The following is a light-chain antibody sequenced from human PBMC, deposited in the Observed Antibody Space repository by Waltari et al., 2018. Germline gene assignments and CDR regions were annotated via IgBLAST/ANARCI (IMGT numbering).Light chain of an antibody. CDR3: CSYAGSSTPNWV. Sequence: QSALTQPASVSGSPGQSITLSCTGTSSDVGSYNLVSWYQQHPGKDPKLMIYEVSKRPSGVSNRFSGSKSGNTASLTISGLQAEDEADYYCCSYAGSSTPNWVFGGGTKLTVL. V-gene: IGLV2-23*02. J-gene: IGLJ3*02. CDR1: SSDVGSYNL. CDR2: EVS.